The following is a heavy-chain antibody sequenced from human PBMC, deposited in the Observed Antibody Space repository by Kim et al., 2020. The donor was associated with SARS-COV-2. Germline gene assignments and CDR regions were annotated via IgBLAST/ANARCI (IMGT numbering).Heavy chain of an antibody. V-gene: IGHV4-39*01. D-gene: IGHD2-2*02. Sequence: YYHPTPKSRVTISVDPSKNQFSLRLSSVTAADTAVYYCARGQLLYGAFDIWGQGTMVTVSS. CDR3: ARGQLLYGAFDI. J-gene: IGHJ3*02.